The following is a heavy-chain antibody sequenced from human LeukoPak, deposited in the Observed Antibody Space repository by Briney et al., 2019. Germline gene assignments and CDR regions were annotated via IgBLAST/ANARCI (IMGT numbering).Heavy chain of an antibody. Sequence: ASVKVSCKASGYTFTSYGISWVRQAPGQGLEWMGWISAYNGNTNYAQKLQGRVTMARNTSISTAYMELSSLRSEDTAVYYCARGGGDLGDLDYWGQGTLVTVSS. V-gene: IGHV1-18*01. J-gene: IGHJ4*02. CDR2: ISAYNGNT. CDR3: ARGGGDLGDLDY. D-gene: IGHD3-16*01. CDR1: GYTFTSYG.